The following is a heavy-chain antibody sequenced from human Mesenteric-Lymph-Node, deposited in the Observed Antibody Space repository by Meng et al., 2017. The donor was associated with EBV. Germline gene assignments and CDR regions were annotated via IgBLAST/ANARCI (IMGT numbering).Heavy chain of an antibody. CDR1: GYTFVSSG. CDR3: VRYTGSGIGKY. D-gene: IGHD2-8*02. J-gene: IGHJ4*02. Sequence: QVQLVQSGAEVKKPVASVKVSCKASGYTFVSSGISWVRQAPEQGLEWMQWISAYNNTEYAQKFQVRVTMTTDTSTNTAYLDLRSLRSDDTSVHYGVRYTGSGIGKYWCQGTLVTVSS. V-gene: IGHV1-18*04. CDR2: ISAYNNT.